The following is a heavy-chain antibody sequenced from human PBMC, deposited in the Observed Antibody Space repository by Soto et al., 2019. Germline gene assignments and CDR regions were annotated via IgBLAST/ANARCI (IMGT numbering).Heavy chain of an antibody. D-gene: IGHD6-19*01. CDR1: GGSINSSSYF. CDR3: ARHYSSGSRNWFDP. V-gene: IGHV4-39*01. CDR2: IYYSGST. J-gene: IGHJ5*02. Sequence: SETLSLTCSVSGGSINSSSYFWGWVRQPPGKGLEWTGSIYYSGSTYYNPSLRSRVTISVDTSKNQFSLKLSSVTAADTAVFYCARHYSSGSRNWFDPWGQGTLVTVSS.